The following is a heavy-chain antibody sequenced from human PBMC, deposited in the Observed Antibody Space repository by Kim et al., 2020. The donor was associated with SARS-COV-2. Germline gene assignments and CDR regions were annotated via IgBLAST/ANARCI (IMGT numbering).Heavy chain of an antibody. CDR2: ISAYNGNT. V-gene: IGHV1-18*01. CDR1: GYTFTSYG. D-gene: IGHD3-10*01. CDR3: AWSGSGSYYTEMDV. Sequence: ASVKVSCKASGYTFTSYGISWVRQAPGQGLEWMGWISAYNGNTNYAQKLQGRVTMTTDTSTSTAYMELRSLRSDDTAVYYCAWSGSGSYYTEMDVWGQGTTVTVSS. J-gene: IGHJ6*02.